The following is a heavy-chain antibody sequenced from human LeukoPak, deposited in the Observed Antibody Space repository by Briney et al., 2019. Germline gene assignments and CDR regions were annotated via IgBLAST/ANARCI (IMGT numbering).Heavy chain of an antibody. J-gene: IGHJ4*02. CDR3: TSPGYCSSTSCYTFDY. V-gene: IGHV3-73*01. Sequence: GGSLKLSCAASEFTFSGSAMHWVRQASGKGLEWVGRIRSKANSYATAYAASVKGRFTISRDDSKNTAYLQMNSLKTEDTAMYYCTSPGYCSSTSCYTFDYWGQGTLVTVSS. D-gene: IGHD2-2*01. CDR1: EFTFSGSA. CDR2: IRSKANSYAT.